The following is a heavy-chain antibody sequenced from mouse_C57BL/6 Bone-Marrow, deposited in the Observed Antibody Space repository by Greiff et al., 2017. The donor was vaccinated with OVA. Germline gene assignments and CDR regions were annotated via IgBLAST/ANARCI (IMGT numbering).Heavy chain of an antibody. CDR3: AREDPITTVVATDWFAY. CDR1: GFTFSSYA. J-gene: IGHJ3*01. CDR2: ISDGGSYT. Sequence: EVKLVESGGGLVKPGGSLKLSCAASGFTFSSYAMSWVRQTPEKRLEWVATISDGGSYTYYPDNVKGRFTISRDNAKNNLYLQMSHLKSEDTAMYYCAREDPITTVVATDWFAYWGQGTLVTVSA. D-gene: IGHD1-1*01. V-gene: IGHV5-4*01.